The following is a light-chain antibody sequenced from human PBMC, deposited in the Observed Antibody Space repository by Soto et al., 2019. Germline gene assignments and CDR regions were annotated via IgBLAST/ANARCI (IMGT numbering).Light chain of an antibody. CDR2: GNS. J-gene: IGLJ2*01. CDR1: SSNIGTGYD. CDR3: QSYDSNLSVV. Sequence: QSVLTQPPSVSGAPGQRVTISCTGTSSNIGTGYDVHWYQQLPGTAPKLLIYGNSNRPSGVPDRFSGSKSGTSASLAITGLQAADEAAYYCQSYDSNLSVVFGGGTQLTVL. V-gene: IGLV1-40*01.